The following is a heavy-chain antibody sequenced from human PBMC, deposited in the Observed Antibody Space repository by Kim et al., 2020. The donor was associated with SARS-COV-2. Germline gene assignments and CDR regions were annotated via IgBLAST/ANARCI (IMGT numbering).Heavy chain of an antibody. D-gene: IGHD6-13*01. V-gene: IGHV4-4*07. Sequence: PPLKRRVTMSVDTSKNQFSLKLTSVTAADTAVYYCARVGIATRGYYGMDVWGQGTTVTVSS. J-gene: IGHJ6*02. CDR3: ARVGIATRGYYGMDV.